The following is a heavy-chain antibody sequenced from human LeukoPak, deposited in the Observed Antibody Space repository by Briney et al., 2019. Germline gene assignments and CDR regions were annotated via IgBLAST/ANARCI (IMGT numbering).Heavy chain of an antibody. J-gene: IGHJ4*02. CDR1: GGSISSGDSY. CDR2: ISYRGKT. CDR3: ARDGGGSGSLDY. D-gene: IGHD3-10*01. Sequence: SQTLSLTCTVSGGSISSGDSYWSWLRQPPGKGLEWIGYISYRGKTYYNPSLKSRLTISVDTSNNQFSLKLSSVTAADTAVYFCARDGGGSGSLDYWGQGTLVTVSS. V-gene: IGHV4-30-4*08.